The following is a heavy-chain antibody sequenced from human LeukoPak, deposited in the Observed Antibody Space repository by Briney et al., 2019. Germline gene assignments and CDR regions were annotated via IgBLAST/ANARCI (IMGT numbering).Heavy chain of an antibody. V-gene: IGHV3-21*04. D-gene: IGHD2-15*01. CDR3: AKGDIASPYRAYMDV. CDR2: ISTSSSYI. CDR1: GFTFNRYN. J-gene: IGHJ6*03. Sequence: GGSLRLSCAASGFTFNRYNMNWVRRAPGKGLEWVSSISTSSSYIYYADSVRGRFTISRDNAKNSLYLQMNSLRAEDTAVYYCAKGDIASPYRAYMDVWGKGTTVTVSS.